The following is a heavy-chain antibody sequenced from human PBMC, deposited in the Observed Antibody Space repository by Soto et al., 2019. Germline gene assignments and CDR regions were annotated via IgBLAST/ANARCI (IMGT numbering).Heavy chain of an antibody. CDR3: ARFYYDSSGYLSSSCYGYYGMHV. J-gene: IGHJ6*02. Sequence: EGSLRHSYAGSGCTFSTYWMIWVRQAPGKELEGMANIKQDGSEKYYVDSARGRFTISRDNAKNSLYLQMNSLRAEDTAVYYCARFYYDSSGYLSSSCYGYYGMHVWCPASTVTV. V-gene: IGHV3-7*04. D-gene: IGHD3-22*01. CDR2: IKQDGSEK. CDR1: GCTFSTYW.